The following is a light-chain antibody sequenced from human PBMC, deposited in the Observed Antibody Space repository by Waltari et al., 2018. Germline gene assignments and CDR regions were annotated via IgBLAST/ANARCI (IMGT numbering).Light chain of an antibody. Sequence: DIVMTQSPLSLPVTPGEPAPTSCRSSQSLLHRNGYNSLEWYLQKPGQSPQLLIYMGSNRASGVPDRFSGSGSGTDFTLKISRVEAEDVGVYYCMEALQTPGTFGGGTKVEIK. CDR1: QSLLHRNGYNS. CDR3: MEALQTPGT. CDR2: MGS. J-gene: IGKJ4*01. V-gene: IGKV2-28*01.